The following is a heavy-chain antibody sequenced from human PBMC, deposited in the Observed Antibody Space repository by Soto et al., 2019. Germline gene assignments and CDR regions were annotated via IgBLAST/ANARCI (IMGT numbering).Heavy chain of an antibody. D-gene: IGHD3-22*01. J-gene: IGHJ4*02. CDR2: ISGSGGST. Sequence: PGGSLRLSCAASGFTFSSYAMSWVRQAPGKGLEWVSAISGSGGSTYYADSVKGRFTISRDNSKNTLYLQMNSLRAEDTAVYYCAKEMDYYDSSGYYYFDYWGQGTLVTVSS. CDR3: AKEMDYYDSSGYYYFDY. CDR1: GFTFSSYA. V-gene: IGHV3-23*01.